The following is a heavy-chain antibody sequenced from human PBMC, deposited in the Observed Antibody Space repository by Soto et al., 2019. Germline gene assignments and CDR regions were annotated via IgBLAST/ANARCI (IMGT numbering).Heavy chain of an antibody. D-gene: IGHD6-19*01. CDR3: ARVKAQIISSGWYGGDDI. J-gene: IGHJ3*02. V-gene: IGHV3-23*01. Sequence: EVQLLESGGGLVQPGGSLRLSCAASGFTFLTYAMSWVRQAPGKGLEWGATIRGSGGNTHYADSVKGRFTTSRDNSENTVYLQMNSLRAEDTAVYYCARVKAQIISSGWYGGDDIWGHGTMVTVSS. CDR1: GFTFLTYA. CDR2: IRGSGGNT.